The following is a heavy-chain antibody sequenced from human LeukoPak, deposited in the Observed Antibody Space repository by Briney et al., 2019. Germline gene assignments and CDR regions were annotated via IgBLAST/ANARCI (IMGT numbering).Heavy chain of an antibody. J-gene: IGHJ4*02. Sequence: SETLSLTCTVSGGSFSTYDWSWIRQPAGKGLEWIGRIYTSGSTNYIPPLKRRVTISVYTPKNQFSLQLSSVTAAETAVYYCARLTTVTPRPFDYWGQGILVTVSS. CDR3: ARLTTVTPRPFDY. CDR1: GGSFSTYD. D-gene: IGHD4-17*01. V-gene: IGHV4-4*07. CDR2: IYTSGST.